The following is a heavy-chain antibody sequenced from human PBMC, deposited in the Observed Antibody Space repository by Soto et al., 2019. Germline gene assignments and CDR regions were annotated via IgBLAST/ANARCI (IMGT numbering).Heavy chain of an antibody. Sequence: PSETLSLTCAVSGGSLRSATYYWSWIRQHPGKGLEWIGYFYHSGSTYYNPSLKSRVTISVDTSKNQFSLKLSSVTAADTAVYYCARTLIRITMVRGVIYYFDYWGQGTLVTVSS. CDR1: GGSLRSATYY. J-gene: IGHJ4*02. D-gene: IGHD3-10*01. V-gene: IGHV4-31*11. CDR2: FYHSGST. CDR3: ARTLIRITMVRGVIYYFDY.